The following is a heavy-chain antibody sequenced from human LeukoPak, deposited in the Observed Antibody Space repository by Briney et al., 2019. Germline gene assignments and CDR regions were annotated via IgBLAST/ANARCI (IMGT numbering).Heavy chain of an antibody. CDR1: GGTFSSYA. D-gene: IGHD6-13*01. V-gene: IGHV1-18*01. CDR3: ARVEGAAAGTDY. J-gene: IGHJ4*02. CDR2: ISAYNGHT. Sequence: ASVKVSCKASGGTFSSYAISWVRQAPGQGLEWMGWISAYNGHTNYAQKLQGRVTMTTDTSTSTAYMELRSLRSDDTAVYYCARVEGAAAGTDYWGQGTLVTVSS.